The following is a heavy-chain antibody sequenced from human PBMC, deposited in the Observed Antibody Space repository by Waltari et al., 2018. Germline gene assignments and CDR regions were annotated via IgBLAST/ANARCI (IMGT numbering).Heavy chain of an antibody. CDR3: ARESVAVAGTVDY. D-gene: IGHD6-19*01. CDR2: ISSSSSTI. V-gene: IGHV3-48*04. J-gene: IGHJ4*02. CDR1: GFTCSSYS. Sequence: EVQLVESGGGLVQPGGSLRLSWAASGFTCSSYSMNWVRQAPGKGLEWVSYISSSSSTIYYADSVKGRFTISRDNAKNSLYLQMNSLRAEDTAVYYCARESVAVAGTVDYWGQGTLVTVSS.